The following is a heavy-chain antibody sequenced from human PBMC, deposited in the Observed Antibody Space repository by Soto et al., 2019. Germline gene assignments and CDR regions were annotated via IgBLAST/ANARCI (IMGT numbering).Heavy chain of an antibody. V-gene: IGHV3-9*01. D-gene: IGHD3-9*01. Sequence: PGGSLRLSCAASGFTFDDYAMHWVRQAPGKGLEWVPGISWNSGSIGYADSVKGRLTISRDNAKNSLYLQMNSLRAEDTALYYCAKDRYFDWLDNSNWFDPWGQGTLVTVSS. CDR1: GFTFDDYA. J-gene: IGHJ5*02. CDR3: AKDRYFDWLDNSNWFDP. CDR2: ISWNSGSI.